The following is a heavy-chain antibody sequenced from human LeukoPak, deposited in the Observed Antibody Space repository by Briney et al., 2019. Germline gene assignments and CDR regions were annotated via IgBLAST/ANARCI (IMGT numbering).Heavy chain of an antibody. CDR3: ARVQRPLDGADY. V-gene: IGHV4-59*02. J-gene: IGHJ4*02. D-gene: IGHD1-1*01. CDR1: GASVTSHS. CDR2: IYNSVTT. Sequence: SETLSLTCSVSGASVTSHSWSWIRQPPGKQLESIGMIYNSVTTNYRPSLKSRVTISVDASKNLFSLKLSSVTAADTAVYYCARVQRPLDGADYWGQGTLVTVSS.